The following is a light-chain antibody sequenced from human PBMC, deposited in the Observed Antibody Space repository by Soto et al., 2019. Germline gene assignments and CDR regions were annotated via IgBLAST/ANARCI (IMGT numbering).Light chain of an antibody. CDR3: QQRNNWPPGAA. CDR1: QSISSF. CDR2: DAS. Sequence: EIVLTQSPATLSLSPGERATLSCRASQSISSFLAWYRQKPGQAPRLLIYDASNRATGIPARFSGSGSGTEFTLTISRLEPEDFAVYYCQQRNNWPPGAAFGGGANVEIK. V-gene: IGKV3-11*01. J-gene: IGKJ4*01.